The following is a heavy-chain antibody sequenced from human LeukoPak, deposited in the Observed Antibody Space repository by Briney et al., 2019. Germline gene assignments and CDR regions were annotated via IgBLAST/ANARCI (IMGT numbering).Heavy chain of an antibody. Sequence: ASVKVSCKASGYTFTSYDINWVRQATGQGLEWMGWMNPNSGNTGYAQKFQGRVTMTRNTSISTAYMELSSLRSEDTAVYYCARGRSFHYDILTGYYYYYYYYMDVWGKGTTVTISS. J-gene: IGHJ6*03. V-gene: IGHV1-8*01. CDR2: MNPNSGNT. CDR3: ARGRSFHYDILTGYYYYYYYYMDV. D-gene: IGHD3-9*01. CDR1: GYTFTSYD.